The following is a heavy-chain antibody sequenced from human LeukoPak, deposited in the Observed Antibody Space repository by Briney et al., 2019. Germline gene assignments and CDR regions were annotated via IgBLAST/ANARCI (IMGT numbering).Heavy chain of an antibody. D-gene: IGHD3-22*01. Sequence: QPERSLRLSCAASGFTFSTYAMHWARQAPSKGPEWVAVISYDGRNKYYADSVKGRFTISRDNSKNTLYLQMDSLRAEDTAMYYCASKGTMIVANDHPNDYWGQGTLVTVSS. CDR1: GFTFSTYA. V-gene: IGHV3-30*04. J-gene: IGHJ4*02. CDR3: ASKGTMIVANDHPNDY. CDR2: ISYDGRNK.